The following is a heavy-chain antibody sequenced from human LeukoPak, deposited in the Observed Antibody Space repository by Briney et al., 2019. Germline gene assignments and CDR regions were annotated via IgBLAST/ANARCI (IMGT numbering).Heavy chain of an antibody. D-gene: IGHD1-14*01. Sequence: GSLRLSCAASGFTFSIYSMNWVRQAPGKGLEWIGEINHSGSTNYNPSLKSRVTISVDTSKKQFSLKLRSVTAADTAVYYCARHEWGITNAFDIWGQGTMVTVSS. CDR1: GFTFSIYS. CDR3: ARHEWGITNAFDI. V-gene: IGHV4-34*01. CDR2: INHSGST. J-gene: IGHJ3*02.